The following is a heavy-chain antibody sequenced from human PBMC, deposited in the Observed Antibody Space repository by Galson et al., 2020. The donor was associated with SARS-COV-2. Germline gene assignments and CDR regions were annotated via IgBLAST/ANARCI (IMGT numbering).Heavy chain of an antibody. V-gene: IGHV4-34*01. CDR3: ARGRYPRADGILLWMYRIASSGVFDS. D-gene: IGHD6-13*01. J-gene: IGHJ4*02. CDR2: INDGGRT. CDR1: GGTFSGYY. Sequence: PSETLSLTCAVYGGTFSGYYWNWIRQSPGKGLEWIGEINDGGRTNYNPCLESRVGISVDTSKKQFSLKLSSVTAADTAVYHCARGRYPRADGILLWMYRIASSGVFDSWSQGTLVTVSS.